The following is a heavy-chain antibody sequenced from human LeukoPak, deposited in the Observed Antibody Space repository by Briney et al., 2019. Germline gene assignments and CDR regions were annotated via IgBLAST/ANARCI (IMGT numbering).Heavy chain of an antibody. J-gene: IGHJ4*02. Sequence: GGSLRLSCAASGFTFDDYAMHWVRQAPGKGLEWVSGISWNSGSIGYADSVKSRFTISRDNAKNSLYLQMNSLRAEDTASYYCAKDCCSSSWYTPNFDYWGQGTLVTVSS. CDR2: ISWNSGSI. D-gene: IGHD6-13*01. CDR1: GFTFDDYA. CDR3: AKDCCSSSWYTPNFDY. V-gene: IGHV3-9*01.